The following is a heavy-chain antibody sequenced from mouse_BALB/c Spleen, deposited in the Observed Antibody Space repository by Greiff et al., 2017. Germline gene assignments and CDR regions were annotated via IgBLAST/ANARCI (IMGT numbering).Heavy chain of an antibody. CDR3: ARAAYYDYEGDAMDY. CDR1: GFTFTDYY. CDR2: IRNKANGYTT. Sequence: EVHLVESGGGLVQPGGSLRLSCATSGFTFTDYYMSWVRQPPGKALEWLGFIRNKANGYTTEYSASVKGRFTISRDNSQSILYLQMNTLRAEDSATYYCARAAYYDYEGDAMDYWGQGTSVTVSS. V-gene: IGHV7-3*02. J-gene: IGHJ4*01. D-gene: IGHD2-4*01.